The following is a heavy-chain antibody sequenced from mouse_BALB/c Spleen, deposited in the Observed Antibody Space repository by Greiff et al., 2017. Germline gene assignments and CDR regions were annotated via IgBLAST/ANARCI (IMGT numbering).Heavy chain of an antibody. D-gene: IGHD1-1*01. CDR2: ISSGGSYT. CDR1: GFTFSSYG. V-gene: IGHV5-6*01. J-gene: IGHJ4*01. Sequence: EVQVVESGGDLVKPGGSLKLSCAASGFTFSSYGMSWVRQTPDKRLEWVATISSGGSYTYYPDSVKGRFTISRDNAKNTLYLQMSSLKSEDTAMYYCARHGSPIITTAAMDYWGQGTSVTVSS. CDR3: ARHGSPIITTAAMDY.